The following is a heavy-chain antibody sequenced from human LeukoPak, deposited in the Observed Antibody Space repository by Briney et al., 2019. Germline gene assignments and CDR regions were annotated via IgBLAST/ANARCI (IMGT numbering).Heavy chain of an antibody. D-gene: IGHD4-23*01. CDR2: IYHSGST. CDR3: AREKLWGNSALDY. J-gene: IGHJ4*02. Sequence: SGTLSLTCAVSGGSISSSNWWSWVRQPPGKGLEWIGEIYHSGSTYYNPSLKSRVTISVDTSKNQFSLKLSSVTAADTAVYYCAREKLWGNSALDYWGQGTLVTVSS. V-gene: IGHV4-4*02. CDR1: GGSISSSNW.